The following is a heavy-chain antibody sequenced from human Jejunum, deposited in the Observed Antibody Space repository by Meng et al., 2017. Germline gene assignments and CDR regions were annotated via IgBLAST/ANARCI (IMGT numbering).Heavy chain of an antibody. CDR3: TRGTDRAKSGDY. J-gene: IGHJ4*02. CDR1: GGSSSGFY. Sequence: QWPLQQGAAGLLKPSETLYRTCDVYGGSSSGFYLSWIRQHPGKGLEWIGEIHPSGSTDCNPSLKSRLTISLDTSKNQFSLSLNSATAADTGIYYCTRGTDRAKSGDYWGQGTLVTVSS. CDR2: IHPSGST. D-gene: IGHD1-14*01. V-gene: IGHV4-34*01.